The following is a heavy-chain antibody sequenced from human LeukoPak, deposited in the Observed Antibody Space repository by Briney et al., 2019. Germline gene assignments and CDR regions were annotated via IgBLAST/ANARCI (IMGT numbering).Heavy chain of an antibody. CDR2: IWYDGSNK. J-gene: IGHJ4*02. CDR1: GFTFITYG. V-gene: IGHV3-33*01. Sequence: GGSLRLSCAASGFTFITYGMHWVRQAPGKGLEWLTDIWYDGSNKYYTDSVKGRFTISRDNSKNTLYLQMSSLRAEDTAVYYCARDSNSYGSGATIDYWGQGTLVTASS. CDR3: ARDSNSYGSGATIDY. D-gene: IGHD3-10*01.